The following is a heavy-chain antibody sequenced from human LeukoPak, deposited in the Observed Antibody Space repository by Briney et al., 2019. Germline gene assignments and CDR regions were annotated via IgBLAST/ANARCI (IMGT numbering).Heavy chain of an antibody. D-gene: IGHD2-15*01. CDR1: GYTFTGYY. V-gene: IGHV1-2*02. J-gene: IGHJ4*02. CDR2: INPNSGGT. Sequence: ASVKVSCKASGYTFTGYYMHWVRQAPGQRLEWMGWINPNSGGTNYAQKFQGRVTMTRDTSISTAYMELSRLRSDDTAVYYCARALCSGGSCHLWAFDYWGQGTLVTVSS. CDR3: ARALCSGGSCHLWAFDY.